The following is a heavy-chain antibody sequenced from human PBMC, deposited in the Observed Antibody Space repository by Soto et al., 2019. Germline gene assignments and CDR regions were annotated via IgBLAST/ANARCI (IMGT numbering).Heavy chain of an antibody. D-gene: IGHD3-22*01. CDR1: GGSFSGYY. Sequence: PSETLSLTCAVYGGSFSGYYWSWIRQPPGKGLEWIGELNHSGSTNYNPSLKSRVTISVDTSKNQFSLKLSSVTAADTAVYYCAGLGTLYYDDSSGYLPYYGMDVWGQGTTVTVSS. CDR3: AGLGTLYYDDSSGYLPYYGMDV. J-gene: IGHJ6*02. V-gene: IGHV4-34*01. CDR2: LNHSGST.